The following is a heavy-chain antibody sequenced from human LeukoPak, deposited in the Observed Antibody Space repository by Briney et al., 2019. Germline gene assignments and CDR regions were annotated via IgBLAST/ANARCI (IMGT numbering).Heavy chain of an antibody. CDR1: GFTFSSFS. Sequence: GRSLRLSCAASGFTFSSFSMSWVRQAPGKGLEWVSSISDDSNYIYYADSVEGRFTISRDNAKNSLYLQLNSLRAEDTAVYYCANHFACGSTSCPPFDSWGQGTLVTVSS. CDR3: ANHFACGSTSCPPFDS. V-gene: IGHV3-21*01. J-gene: IGHJ4*02. D-gene: IGHD2-2*01. CDR2: ISDDSNYI.